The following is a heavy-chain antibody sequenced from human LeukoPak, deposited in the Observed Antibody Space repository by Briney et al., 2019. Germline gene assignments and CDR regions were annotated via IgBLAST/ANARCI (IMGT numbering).Heavy chain of an antibody. D-gene: IGHD3-3*02. CDR2: IDTAGGT. J-gene: IGHJ6*02. CDR3: ARETLGPHFYGMDV. V-gene: IGHV3-13*01. CDR1: GFTFSSYG. Sequence: GGSLRLSCEASGFTFSSYGMHWVRQVPGKGLEWVSAIDTAGGTYYSGSVKGRFIISRENAKNSLYLQVNSLRAGDTAVYFCARETLGPHFYGMDVWGQGTTVTVSS.